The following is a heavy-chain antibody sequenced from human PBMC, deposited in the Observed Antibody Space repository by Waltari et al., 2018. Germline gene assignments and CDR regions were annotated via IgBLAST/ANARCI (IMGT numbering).Heavy chain of an antibody. J-gene: IGHJ4*02. CDR2: VDPEDGET. V-gene: IGHV1-69-2*01. D-gene: IGHD3-10*01. CDR3: ATVSEFYGSGKNSYFDY. CDR1: GYTFTDYY. Sequence: VKKPGATVKISCKVSGYTFTDYYMHWVQQAPGKGLEWMGLVDPEDGETIYAEKFQGRVTITADTSTDTAYMELSSLRSEDTAVYYCATVSEFYGSGKNSYFDYWGQGTLVTVSS.